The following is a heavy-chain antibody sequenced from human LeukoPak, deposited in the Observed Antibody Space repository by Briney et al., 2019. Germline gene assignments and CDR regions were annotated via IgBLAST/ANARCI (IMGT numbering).Heavy chain of an antibody. Sequence: SVTVSCTASGGTFSSYAISWVRQAPGQGLEWMGGIIPIFGTANYAQKFQGRVTITADESTSTAYMELSSLISEDTAVYYCARDPAILVGATSLDYYYGMDVWGQGTTVTVSS. CDR1: GGTFSSYA. CDR3: ARDPAILVGATSLDYYYGMDV. CDR2: IIPIFGTA. V-gene: IGHV1-69*01. D-gene: IGHD1-26*01. J-gene: IGHJ6*02.